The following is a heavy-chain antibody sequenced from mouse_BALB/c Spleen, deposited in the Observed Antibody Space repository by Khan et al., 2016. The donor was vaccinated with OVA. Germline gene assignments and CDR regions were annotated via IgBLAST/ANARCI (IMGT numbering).Heavy chain of an antibody. J-gene: IGHJ3*01. CDR2: ISSGGDYT. V-gene: IGHV5-9-3*01. Sequence: EVELVESGGGLVKPGGPLKLSCAASGFTFSNYALSWVRQTPEKGLEWVATISSGGDYTYYPDSVKGRFPISRDNAKNTLNLQMSSRRSEDTALYYCARHNYGPFAYWCQGTLVTVSA. D-gene: IGHD1-1*01. CDR1: GFTFSNYA. CDR3: ARHNYGPFAY.